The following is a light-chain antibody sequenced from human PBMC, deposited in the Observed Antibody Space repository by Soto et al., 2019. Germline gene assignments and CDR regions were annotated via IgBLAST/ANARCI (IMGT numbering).Light chain of an antibody. CDR3: CSYADNNDYV. J-gene: IGLJ1*01. Sequence: QSALTQPPSASGSLGQSVTISCTGTSSDVGAYNYVSWYQQHPGKAPKLMIYEVTRRPSGVPERFSGSKSGNTASLNVSGLQAEDEADYYCCSYADNNDYVLGTGTKLTVL. CDR1: SSDVGAYNY. V-gene: IGLV2-8*01. CDR2: EVT.